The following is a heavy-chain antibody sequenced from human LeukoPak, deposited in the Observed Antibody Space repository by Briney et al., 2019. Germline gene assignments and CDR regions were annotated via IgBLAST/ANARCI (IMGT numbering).Heavy chain of an antibody. CDR1: GFTFSSYA. J-gene: IGHJ4*02. CDR3: AAEVPPYYYDSSGYVY. CDR2: ISGSSGST. D-gene: IGHD3-22*01. V-gene: IGHV3-23*01. Sequence: GGSLRLSCAASGFTFSSYAMSWVRQAPGKGLEWVSAISGSSGSTYYADSVKGRFTISRDNSKNTLYLQMNSLRAEDTAVYYCAAEVPPYYYDSSGYVYWGQGTLVTVSS.